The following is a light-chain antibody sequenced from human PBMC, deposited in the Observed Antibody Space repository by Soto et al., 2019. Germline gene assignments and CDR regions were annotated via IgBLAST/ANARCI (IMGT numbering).Light chain of an antibody. CDR1: QGVSSRY. CDR2: GAS. CDR3: QQYGSSPLT. J-gene: IGKJ4*01. Sequence: EIVLTHSPVTLSLSPVERATLSCMASQGVSSRYLASYQQKPGQAPRLLIYGASSRATGIPDRFSGSGSGTAFTLTISRLEPEDFAVYYCQQYGSSPLTFGGGTKVDIK. V-gene: IGKV3-20*01.